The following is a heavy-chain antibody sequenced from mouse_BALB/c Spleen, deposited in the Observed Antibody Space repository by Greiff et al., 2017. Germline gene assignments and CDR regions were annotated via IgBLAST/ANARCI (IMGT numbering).Heavy chain of an antibody. D-gene: IGHD3-1*01. CDR1: GFSLTSYG. V-gene: IGHV2-5-1*01. Sequence: QVQLQQSGPSLVQPSQSLSITCTVSGFSLTSYGVHWVRQSPGKGLEWLGVIWRGGSTDYNAAFMSRLSITKDNSKSQVFFKMNSLQADDTAIYYCAKNRGTDYAMDYWGQGTSVTVSS. CDR3: AKNRGTDYAMDY. CDR2: IWRGGST. J-gene: IGHJ4*01.